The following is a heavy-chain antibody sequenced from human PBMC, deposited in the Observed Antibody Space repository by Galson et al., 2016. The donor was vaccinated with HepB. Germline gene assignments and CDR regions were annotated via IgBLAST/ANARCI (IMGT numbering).Heavy chain of an antibody. V-gene: IGHV3-72*01. CDR2: SGNKVHSYST. CDR1: GFTFSDHH. J-gene: IGHJ4*02. CDR3: TRARLASLLGPPDY. Sequence: SLRLSCAASGFTFSDHHIDWVRQAPGKGLEWVGRSGNKVHSYSTRYAASVRGRFTISRDESRNSLYLQMNSLKTEDTAVYYCTRARLASLLGPPDYWGQGSLVTVSS. D-gene: IGHD3-3*01.